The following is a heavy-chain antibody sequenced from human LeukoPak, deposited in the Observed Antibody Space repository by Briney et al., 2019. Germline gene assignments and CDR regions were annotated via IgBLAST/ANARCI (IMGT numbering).Heavy chain of an antibody. CDR2: IYHSGST. CDR1: GGSISSGGYS. CDR3: ARGGSGSGYDP. V-gene: IGHV4-30-2*01. D-gene: IGHD5-12*01. J-gene: IGHJ5*02. Sequence: SSETLSLTCAVSGGSISSGGYSWSWIRQPPGKGLEWIGYIYHSGSTYYNPSLKSRVTISVDRSKNQFSLKLSSVTAADTAVYYCARGGSGSGYDPWGQGTLVTVSS.